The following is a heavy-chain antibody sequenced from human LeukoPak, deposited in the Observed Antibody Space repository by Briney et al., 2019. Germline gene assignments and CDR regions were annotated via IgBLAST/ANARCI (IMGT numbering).Heavy chain of an antibody. Sequence: GGSLRLSCSASGVTFSRFWMSWVRQAPGKGLEYVALINQGGSEIYHMDSVKGRFTIYRDDATNSLYLQMNSLRVEDTALYYCARDRESESDSEGDYWGQGTLVTVSS. CDR2: INQGGSEI. CDR3: ARDRESESDSEGDY. V-gene: IGHV3-7*01. CDR1: GVTFSRFW. J-gene: IGHJ4*02. D-gene: IGHD4-11*01.